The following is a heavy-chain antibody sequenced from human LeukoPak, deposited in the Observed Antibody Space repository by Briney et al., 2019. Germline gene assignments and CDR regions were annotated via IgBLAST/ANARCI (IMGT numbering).Heavy chain of an antibody. J-gene: IGHJ4*02. CDR2: IYHIGST. CDR3: ARGSYYDSSGYYSIGVVDY. V-gene: IGHV4-38-2*02. D-gene: IGHD3-22*01. CDR1: GYSISSGYY. Sequence: SETLSLTCTVSGYSISSGYYWGWIRQPPGKGLEWIGSIYHIGSTYYNPSLKSRVTISVDTSKNQFSLKLSSVTAADTAVYYCARGSYYDSSGYYSIGVVDYWGQGTLVTVSS.